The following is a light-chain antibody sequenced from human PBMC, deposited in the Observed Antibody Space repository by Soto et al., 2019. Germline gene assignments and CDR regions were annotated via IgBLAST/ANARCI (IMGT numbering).Light chain of an antibody. Sequence: QSALTQPASVSGSPGQSITISCTGTSSDVGGYNYVSWYQQHPGKAPKLIIYEVSNRPSGVSNRFSGSKSDNTASLTISGLQDEDEDDYYCSSYTSSNTYVFGTGTKVTVL. J-gene: IGLJ1*01. CDR1: SSDVGGYNY. CDR2: EVS. CDR3: SSYTSSNTYV. V-gene: IGLV2-14*01.